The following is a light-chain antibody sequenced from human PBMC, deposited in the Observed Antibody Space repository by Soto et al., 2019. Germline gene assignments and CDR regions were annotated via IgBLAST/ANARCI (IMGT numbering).Light chain of an antibody. CDR1: ENIDKW. CDR3: KQYKSHPKT. V-gene: IGKV1-5*01. Sequence: DIQMSQSPSTLSSSLGDRVTVTCRASENIDKWLAWYQQKPGRAPNLLNDDASSLKSGVATRFSGGGAGTEFTLTISILQADDCATYCSKQYKSHPKTFGQGTKVDIK. CDR2: DAS. J-gene: IGKJ1*01.